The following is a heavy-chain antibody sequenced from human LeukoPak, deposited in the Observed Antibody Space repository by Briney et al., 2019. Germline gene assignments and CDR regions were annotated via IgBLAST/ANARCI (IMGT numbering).Heavy chain of an antibody. V-gene: IGHV4-34*01. Sequence: SETLSLTCAVYGGSFSGYYWSWIRQPPGKGLEWIGEINHSGSTNYNPSLKSRVTISVDTSKNQFSLKLSSVTAADTAVYYCARDGRMATTDTEQFDYWGQGTLVTVSS. D-gene: IGHD5-24*01. CDR1: GGSFSGYY. CDR3: ARDGRMATTDTEQFDY. J-gene: IGHJ4*02. CDR2: INHSGST.